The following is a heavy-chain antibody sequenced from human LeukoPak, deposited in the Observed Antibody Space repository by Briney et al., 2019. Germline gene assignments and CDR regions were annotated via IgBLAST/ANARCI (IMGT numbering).Heavy chain of an antibody. D-gene: IGHD6-19*01. CDR3: AGNSGWYTNY. J-gene: IGHJ4*02. CDR2: IYHSGNT. CDR1: GDSISSHNW. Sequence: SGTLSLTCTVSGDSISSHNWWNWVRQPPGKGLEWIGEIYHSGNTNYNPSLKSQVTISVDKSKNHFSLDLTSVTAADTAVYYCAGNSGWYTNYWGRGSLVIVSS. V-gene: IGHV4-4*02.